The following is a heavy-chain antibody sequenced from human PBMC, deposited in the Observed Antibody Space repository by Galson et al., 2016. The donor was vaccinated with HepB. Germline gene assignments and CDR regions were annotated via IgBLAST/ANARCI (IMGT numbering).Heavy chain of an antibody. CDR1: GYTFTAYY. CDR3: ARSDTLRNYFDY. D-gene: IGHD2-15*01. CDR2: INPRGGST. Sequence: SVKVSCKASGYTFTAYYMHWVRQAPGQGLEWMGIINPRGGSTFYAQKFQDRVTMTRDTSTSTVYLELSSLRSEDTAVYYCARSDTLRNYFDYWGQGALVTVSS. V-gene: IGHV1-46*01. J-gene: IGHJ4*02.